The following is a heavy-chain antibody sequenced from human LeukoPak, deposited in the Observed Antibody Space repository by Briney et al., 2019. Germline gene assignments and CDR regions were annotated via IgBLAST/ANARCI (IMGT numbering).Heavy chain of an antibody. D-gene: IGHD3-10*01. CDR2: IKQDGSEK. CDR1: GFTFSSYW. V-gene: IGHV3-7*01. J-gene: IGHJ4*02. CDR3: ARVRSPSLLWFGELLEYYFDY. Sequence: GGSLRLSCAASGFTFSSYWMSWVRQAPGKGLEWVANIKQDGSEKYYVDSVKGRFTISRDNAKNSLYLQMNSLRAEDTAVYYCARVRSPSLLWFGELLEYYFDYWGQGTLVTVSS.